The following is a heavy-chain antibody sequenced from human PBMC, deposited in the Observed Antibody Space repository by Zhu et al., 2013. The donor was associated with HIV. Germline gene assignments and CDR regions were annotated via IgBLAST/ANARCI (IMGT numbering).Heavy chain of an antibody. V-gene: IGHV1-18*04. Sequence: QVQLVQSGAEVKKPGASVKVSCKASGYTFTSYGISWVRQAPGQGLEWMGWISAYNGNTNYAQKLQGRVTMTTDTSTSTAYMELRSLRSDDTAVYYCARAARITMVRGVIEVRDLYWYFDLWGRGTLVTVSS. CDR1: GYTFTSYG. J-gene: IGHJ2*01. D-gene: IGHD3-10*01. CDR2: ISAYNGNT. CDR3: ARAARITMVRGVIEVRDLYWYFDL.